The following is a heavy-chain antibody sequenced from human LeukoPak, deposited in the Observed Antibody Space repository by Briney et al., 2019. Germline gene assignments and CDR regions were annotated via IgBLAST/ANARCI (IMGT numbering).Heavy chain of an antibody. D-gene: IGHD6-13*01. CDR3: ARAYSSSWYWNWFDP. J-gene: IGHJ5*02. CDR1: GYSISSGYY. CDR2: IYPTGST. Sequence: PSETLSLTCTVSGYSISSGYYWGWIRQPLGQGLEWIGNIYPTGSTYYNPSLKSRVTISVDTSKNQFSLKVSSVSAADTAVYYCARAYSSSWYWNWFDPWGQGTLVTVSS. V-gene: IGHV4-38-2*02.